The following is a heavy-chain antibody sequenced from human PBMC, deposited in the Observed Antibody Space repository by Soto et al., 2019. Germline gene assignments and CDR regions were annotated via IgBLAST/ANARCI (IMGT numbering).Heavy chain of an antibody. D-gene: IGHD3-10*01. CDR1: GDSIRKYY. Sequence: PSETLSLTCSVSGDSIRKYYWSWLRQSPGKGLEWIGYVYNSGSTNYNPSLKSRVTISLDTSKNQFSLKLKSVTVADTAVYYCATLGGSATFYIDYWGQGMLVTVSS. J-gene: IGHJ4*02. CDR3: ATLGGSATFYIDY. CDR2: VYNSGST. V-gene: IGHV4-59*01.